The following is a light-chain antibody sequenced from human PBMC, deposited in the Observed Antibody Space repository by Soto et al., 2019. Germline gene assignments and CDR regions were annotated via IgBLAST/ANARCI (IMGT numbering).Light chain of an antibody. CDR3: SSYTSSSTRV. J-gene: IGLJ1*01. Sequence: QSVLTQPASVSGSPGQSITISCTGTSSDVGNYNYVSWYQQHPGKAPKLMIYEVSNRPSGVSNRFSGSKSGITASLTISGLQAEDEADYYCSSYTSSSTRVFGAGTKLTVL. CDR1: SSDVGNYNY. CDR2: EVS. V-gene: IGLV2-14*01.